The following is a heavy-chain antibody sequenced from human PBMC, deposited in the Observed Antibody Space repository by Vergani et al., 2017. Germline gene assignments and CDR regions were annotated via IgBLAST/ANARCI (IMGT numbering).Heavy chain of an antibody. J-gene: IGHJ4*02. CDR2: IIPIFGTA. CDR1: GGTFSSYA. V-gene: IGHV1-69*01. D-gene: IGHD3-10*01. Sequence: QVQLVQSGAEVKKPGSSVKVSCKASGGTFSSYAISWVRQAPGQGLEWMGGIIPIFGTANYAQKFQGRVTITADESTSTAYMELISLRSEDTAVYYCASVDLHGSGSYYLDYWGQGTLVTVSS. CDR3: ASVDLHGSGSYYLDY.